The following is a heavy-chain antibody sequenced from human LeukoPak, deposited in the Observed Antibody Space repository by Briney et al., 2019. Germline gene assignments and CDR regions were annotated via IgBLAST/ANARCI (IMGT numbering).Heavy chain of an antibody. CDR2: IYTSGGT. Sequence: SETLSLTCTVSGGSISSYYWSWIRQPAGKGLEWIGRIYTSGGTNYNPSLKSRVTMSVDTSKNQFSLKLSSVTAADTAVYYCARDSHSYYGSGSYWDWFDPWGQGTLVTVSS. D-gene: IGHD3-10*01. CDR1: GGSISSYY. J-gene: IGHJ5*02. CDR3: ARDSHSYYGSGSYWDWFDP. V-gene: IGHV4-4*07.